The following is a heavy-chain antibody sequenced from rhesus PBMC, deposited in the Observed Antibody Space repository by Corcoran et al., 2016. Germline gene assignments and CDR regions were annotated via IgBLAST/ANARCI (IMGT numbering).Heavy chain of an antibody. Sequence: QVQLQESGPGLVKPSETLSLPCTVSGASLIRNWCSWIRHPPGLGLEWIGEINGNSGSTNYNPSLKSRVTISKDASKNQFSLKLSSVTAADTAVYYCARLPDYYDSGYYRGGLDSWGQGVVVTVSS. CDR1: GASLIRNW. J-gene: IGHJ6*01. CDR3: ARLPDYYDSGYYRGGLDS. D-gene: IGHD3-28*01. CDR2: INGNSGST. V-gene: IGHV4-80*01.